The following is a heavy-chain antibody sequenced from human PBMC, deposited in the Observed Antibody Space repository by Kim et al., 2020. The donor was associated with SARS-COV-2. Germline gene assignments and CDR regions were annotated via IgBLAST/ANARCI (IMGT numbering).Heavy chain of an antibody. V-gene: IGHV1-3*01. CDR2: INAGNGNT. CDR1: GYTFTSYA. D-gene: IGHD6-19*01. J-gene: IGHJ4*02. CDR3: ARDLIAVAGRLIN. Sequence: ASVKVSCKASGYTFTSYAMHWVRQAPGQRLEWMGWINAGNGNTKYSQKFQGRVTITRDTSASTAYMELSSLRSEDTAVYYCARDLIAVAGRLINWGQGTLVTVSS.